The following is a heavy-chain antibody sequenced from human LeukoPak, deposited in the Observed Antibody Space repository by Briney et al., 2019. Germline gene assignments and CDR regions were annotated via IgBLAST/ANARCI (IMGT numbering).Heavy chain of an antibody. J-gene: IGHJ4*02. CDR2: IYHSGDT. CDR1: GDSLYTYY. V-gene: IGHV4-59*01. Sequence: PSETLSLTCTVSGDSLYTYYWSWIRQPPGKGLEYIGYIYHSGDTYYNPSLKSRVTMSLDTSNNQFSLRLSSVTAMDTAVYYCARTARQCDHWGQGILLSVSS. D-gene: IGHD6-6*01. CDR3: ARTARQCDH.